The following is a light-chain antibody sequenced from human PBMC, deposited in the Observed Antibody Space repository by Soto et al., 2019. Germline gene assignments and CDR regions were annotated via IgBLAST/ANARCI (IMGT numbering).Light chain of an antibody. V-gene: IGLV2-14*03. Sequence: QSALTQPASVSGSPEQSITISCTGTSSDVGAYNYVSWYQQHPGKVPKLMIYDVSDRPSGVSNRFSGSKSGNTASLTISGLQAEDEADYYCGSFTRSNSYVFGTGTKLTVL. J-gene: IGLJ1*01. CDR1: SSDVGAYNY. CDR2: DVS. CDR3: GSFTRSNSYV.